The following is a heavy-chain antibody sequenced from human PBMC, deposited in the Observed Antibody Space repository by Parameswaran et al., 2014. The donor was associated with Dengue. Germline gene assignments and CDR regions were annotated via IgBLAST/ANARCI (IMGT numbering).Heavy chain of an antibody. CDR3: ARDREGIAVAGNPHDAFDI. J-gene: IGHJ3*02. Sequence: SWVRQAPGQGLEWMGWISAYNGNTNYAQKLQGRVTMTTDTSTSTAYMELRSLRSDDTAVYYCARDREGIAVAGNPHDAFDIWGQGTMVTVSS. CDR2: ISAYNGNT. V-gene: IGHV1-18*01. D-gene: IGHD6-19*01.